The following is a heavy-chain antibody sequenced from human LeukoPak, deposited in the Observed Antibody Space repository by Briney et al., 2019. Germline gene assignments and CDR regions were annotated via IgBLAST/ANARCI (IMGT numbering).Heavy chain of an antibody. CDR2: ISGSGGST. Sequence: GGSLRLSCAASGFTFSSYSMNWVRQAPGKGLEWVSAISGSGGSTYYADSVKGRFTISRDNSKNTLYLQMHSLRAEDTAVYYCAKVPGVFWSGYNWFDPWGQGTLVTVSS. D-gene: IGHD3-3*01. J-gene: IGHJ5*02. CDR1: GFTFSSYS. V-gene: IGHV3-23*01. CDR3: AKVPGVFWSGYNWFDP.